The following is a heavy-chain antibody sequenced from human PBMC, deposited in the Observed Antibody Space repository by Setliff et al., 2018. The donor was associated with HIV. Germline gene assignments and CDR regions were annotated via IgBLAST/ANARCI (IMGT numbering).Heavy chain of an antibody. CDR2: IYSSGST. CDR3: ARDRLSAFDP. Sequence: SETLSLTCTVSGASISSYYWSWIRQPPGKGLEWIGYIYSSGSTNYNPSLKSRVTISVDTSKNQFSLKLSSVTAADTAVYYCARDRLSAFDPWGQGTLVTVSS. CDR1: GASISSYY. V-gene: IGHV4-4*08. D-gene: IGHD3-16*01. J-gene: IGHJ5*02.